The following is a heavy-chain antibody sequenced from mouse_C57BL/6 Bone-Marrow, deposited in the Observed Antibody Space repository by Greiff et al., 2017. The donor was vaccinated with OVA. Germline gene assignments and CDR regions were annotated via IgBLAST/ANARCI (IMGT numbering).Heavy chain of an antibody. CDR1: GYTFTSYW. J-gene: IGHJ3*01. V-gene: IGHV1-64*01. CDR2: IHPNSGST. CDR3: ARPYDGYYDWFAY. Sequence: QVQLQQSGAELVKPGASVKLSCKASGYTFTSYWMHWVKQRPGQGLEWIGMIHPNSGSTNYNEKFKSKATLTVDKSSSTAYMQLSSLTSEDSAVYYCARPYDGYYDWFAYWGQGTLVTVSA. D-gene: IGHD2-3*01.